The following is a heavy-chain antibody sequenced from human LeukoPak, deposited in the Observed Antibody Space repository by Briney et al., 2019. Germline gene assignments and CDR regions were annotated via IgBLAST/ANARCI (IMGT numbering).Heavy chain of an antibody. J-gene: IGHJ5*02. CDR2: ISYDGNNK. CDR3: AKTGGHSYGYNWFDP. Sequence: PGGSLRLSCAASGFTFSRYAMHWVRQAPGKGLEWVALISYDGNNKYYADSVKGRFTISRDNSKNTLYLQMNSLRAEDTAVYYCAKTGGHSYGYNWFDPWGQGTLVTVSS. CDR1: GFTFSRYA. V-gene: IGHV3-30*18. D-gene: IGHD5-18*01.